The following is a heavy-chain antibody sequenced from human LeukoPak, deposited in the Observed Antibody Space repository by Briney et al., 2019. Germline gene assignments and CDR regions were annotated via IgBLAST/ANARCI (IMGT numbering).Heavy chain of an antibody. CDR1: GGSFSGYY. D-gene: IGHD2-2*01. Sequence: SETLSLTCAVYGGSFSGYYWSWIRQPPGKGLEWIGEINLSGSTNYNPSLKSRVTISVDTSKNQFSLKLSSVTAADTAVYYCARGPQPLGYCSSTSCYGDWFDPWGQGTLVTVSS. J-gene: IGHJ5*02. CDR3: ARGPQPLGYCSSTSCYGDWFDP. V-gene: IGHV4-34*01. CDR2: INLSGST.